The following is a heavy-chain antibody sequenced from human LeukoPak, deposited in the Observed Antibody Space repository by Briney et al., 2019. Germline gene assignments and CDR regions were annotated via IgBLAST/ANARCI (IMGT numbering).Heavy chain of an antibody. CDR1: GFPLTGYS. D-gene: IGHD4-17*01. J-gene: IGHJ4*02. CDR3: ARAGIYGDCLDY. CDR2: INPTGGST. Sequence: ASVKVSCKASGFPLTGYSIQWVRQAPGQGLEWMGIINPTGGSTSYAQKFQGRVTMTRDASTSTVYMEVSGLRSDDTAVYHCARAGIYGDCLDYWGQGTLVTVSS. V-gene: IGHV1-46*01.